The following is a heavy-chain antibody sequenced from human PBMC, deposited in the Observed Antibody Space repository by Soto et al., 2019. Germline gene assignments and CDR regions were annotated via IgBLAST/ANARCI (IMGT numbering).Heavy chain of an antibody. CDR2: IYHSGNT. V-gene: IGHV4-30-2*01. Sequence: QLQLQESGSGLVKPSQTLSLTCAVSGVSISSGGDSWSWIRQPPGKGLEWIGYIYHSGNTYYNPAPRSRVTISVDRSKNQLHLKLTSVTAADTAVYYCARAFNGWFDPWGQGTLVTVSS. CDR1: GVSISSGGDS. CDR3: ARAFNGWFDP. J-gene: IGHJ5*02.